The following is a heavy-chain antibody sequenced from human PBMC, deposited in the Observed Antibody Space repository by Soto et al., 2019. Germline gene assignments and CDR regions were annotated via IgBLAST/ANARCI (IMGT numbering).Heavy chain of an antibody. CDR2: IDGSGATK. J-gene: IGHJ4*02. Sequence: EVQLLESGGGLVQPGGSLRLSCGVSGFTFNDFEMNWVRQAPGKGPEWLAYIDGSGATKKYADSVRGRFTISRDNPNNSLFLQMSSLSADDTAIYYCARGFGRFNYWGQGTLVSVSS. V-gene: IGHV3-48*03. D-gene: IGHD3-10*01. CDR1: GFTFNDFE. CDR3: ARGFGRFNY.